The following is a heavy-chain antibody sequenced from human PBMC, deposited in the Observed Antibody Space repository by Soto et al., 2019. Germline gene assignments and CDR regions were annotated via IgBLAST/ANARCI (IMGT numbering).Heavy chain of an antibody. V-gene: IGHV2-5*02. CDR3: AHQGGRGAGIDF. CDR2: IYWDDDK. CDR1: GFSVSTSGVG. Sequence: QITLKESGPTLVKPTQTLTLTCTFSGFSVSTSGVGVAWIRQPPGKAVEWLALIYWDDDKRYSPCLQRRLNIPTHTPKTHVVLTMPNMDPVDTATYSCAHQGGRGAGIDFWGQGTTVTVSS. J-gene: IGHJ6*02. D-gene: IGHD2-15*01.